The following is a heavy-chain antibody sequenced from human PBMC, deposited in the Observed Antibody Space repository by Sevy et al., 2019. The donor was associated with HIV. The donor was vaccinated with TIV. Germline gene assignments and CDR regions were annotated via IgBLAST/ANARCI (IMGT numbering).Heavy chain of an antibody. J-gene: IGHJ3*01. V-gene: IGHV5-51*01. CDR3: ASGAHLPFDAFHV. Sequence: GESLKISCKGSAYRIFNNWVAWVRQMPGKGLEWLGMIYPGNSDTRYSPSFQGQVTISADNSIGTAYLQWSSLKASDTAISYCASGAHLPFDAFHVWGQGTMVTVSS. D-gene: IGHD1-26*01. CDR2: IYPGNSDT. CDR1: AYRIFNNW.